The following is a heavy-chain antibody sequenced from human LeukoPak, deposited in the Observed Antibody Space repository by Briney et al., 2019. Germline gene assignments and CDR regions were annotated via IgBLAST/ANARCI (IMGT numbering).Heavy chain of an antibody. CDR2: IYPGDSDT. Sequence: GESLKISCKGSGYSFTSYWIGWVRQMPGKGLGWMGIIYPGDSDTRYSPSFQGQVTISADKSISTAYLQWSSLKASDTAMYYCARHGGYCSSTSCYTGVDDWGQGTLVTVSS. V-gene: IGHV5-51*01. J-gene: IGHJ4*02. CDR3: ARHGGYCSSTSCYTGVDD. CDR1: GYSFTSYW. D-gene: IGHD2-2*02.